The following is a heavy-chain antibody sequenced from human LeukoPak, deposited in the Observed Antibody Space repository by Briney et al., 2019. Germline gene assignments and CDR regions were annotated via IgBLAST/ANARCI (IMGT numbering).Heavy chain of an antibody. CDR2: IWSSGSPT. CDR3: ARELTDVAGDGLDV. Sequence: GGSLRLSCTASGFTFSSYEMNWVRQAPGKGLEWVSYIWSSGSPTHYADSVKGRFTISRDNAKNSLYLQMSSLRADDTAVYYCARELTDVAGDGLDVWGQGTMVTVSS. CDR1: GFTFSSYE. D-gene: IGHD5-12*01. V-gene: IGHV3-48*03. J-gene: IGHJ3*01.